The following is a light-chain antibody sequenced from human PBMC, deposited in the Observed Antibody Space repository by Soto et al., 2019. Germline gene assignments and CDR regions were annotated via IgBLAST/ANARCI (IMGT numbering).Light chain of an antibody. J-gene: IGKJ5*01. Sequence: EKVLTQSPATLSVSPGETATLSCRASQSVSINVAWYQQKPGQAPRLLIRGASTRAAGIPARFSGSGYGTEFTLTISSLQSEDIAVYYCQQYNDWPPLTFGQGTRLEIK. CDR3: QQYNDWPPLT. CDR1: QSVSIN. V-gene: IGKV3-15*01. CDR2: GAS.